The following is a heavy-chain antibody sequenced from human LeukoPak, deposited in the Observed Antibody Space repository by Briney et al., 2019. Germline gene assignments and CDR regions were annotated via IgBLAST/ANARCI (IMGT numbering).Heavy chain of an antibody. Sequence: SETLSLTCTVSGGSISSYYWSWIRQPAGKGLEWIGRISTSGSTNYNPSLKSRVTMSVDTSKNQFSLKLSSVTAADTAVYYCARLGGGYAAYYFDYWAQGTLVTVSS. CDR3: ARLGGGYAAYYFDY. V-gene: IGHV4-4*07. D-gene: IGHD5-12*01. CDR1: GGSISSYY. CDR2: ISTSGST. J-gene: IGHJ4*02.